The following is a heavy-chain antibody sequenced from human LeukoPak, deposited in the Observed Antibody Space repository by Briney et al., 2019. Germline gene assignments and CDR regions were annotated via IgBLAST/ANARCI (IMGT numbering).Heavy chain of an antibody. J-gene: IGHJ3*02. Sequence: SETLSLTCTVSGGSIRSTSYYWGWIRQPPGKGLEWIVSIYYSGNTYYNPSLKSRVTISVDTSKNRFSLKLSSVTAADTAVYYCARDLYSSRTNDAFVIWGQGTMVTVSS. CDR1: GGSIRSTSYY. V-gene: IGHV4-39*07. D-gene: IGHD6-13*01. CDR3: ARDLYSSRTNDAFVI. CDR2: IYYSGNT.